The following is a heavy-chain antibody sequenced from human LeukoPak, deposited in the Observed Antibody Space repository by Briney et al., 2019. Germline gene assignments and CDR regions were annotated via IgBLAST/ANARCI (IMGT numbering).Heavy chain of an antibody. Sequence: GESLKISCKGSGFSFSSYWIGWVRQMPGKGLERMGIIYPGDSDIRYSPSLQGQVTISADKSISTAYSQWSSLKASDTAMYYCARQNQEGWHFDYWGQGTLVTVSS. J-gene: IGHJ4*02. CDR3: ARQNQEGWHFDY. CDR2: IYPGDSDI. V-gene: IGHV5-51*01. D-gene: IGHD6-19*01. CDR1: GFSFSSYW.